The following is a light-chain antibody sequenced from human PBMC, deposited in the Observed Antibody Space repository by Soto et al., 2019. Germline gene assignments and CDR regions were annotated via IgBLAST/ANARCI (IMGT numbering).Light chain of an antibody. CDR3: QQYGNSPRYT. V-gene: IGKV3-20*01. J-gene: IGKJ2*01. CDR1: KTVSTTY. Sequence: IVLTQSPGTLSLSPGQRATLSCRASKTVSTTYLAWYQQKPGQAPRLLIYGTSTRATGVPDRFSGSGSVTDFTLTISSLEPEDFAVYYCQQYGNSPRYTFGQGTKLEIK. CDR2: GTS.